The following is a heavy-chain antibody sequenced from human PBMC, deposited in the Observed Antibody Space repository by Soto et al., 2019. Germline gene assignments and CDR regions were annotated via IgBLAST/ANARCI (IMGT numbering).Heavy chain of an antibody. J-gene: IGHJ4*02. CDR3: ARAGYSRGWLSDY. CDR1: GFTFSSYA. Sequence: GGSLRLSCAASGFTFSSYAMSWVRQAPGKGLEWVSAISGSGGSTYYADSVKGRFTISRDNSKNTLYLELNSLRAEGTAVYYCARAGYSRGWLSDYWGQGSLVIASS. V-gene: IGHV3-23*01. D-gene: IGHD6-25*01. CDR2: ISGSGGST.